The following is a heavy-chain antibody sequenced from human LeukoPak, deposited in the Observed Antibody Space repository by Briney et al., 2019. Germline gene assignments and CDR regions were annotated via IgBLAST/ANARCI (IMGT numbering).Heavy chain of an antibody. CDR1: GFTCNSYG. D-gene: IGHD3-10*01. V-gene: IGHV3-23*01. Sequence: PGGSLRLYCAASGFTCNSYGMSWVPQAPGQGLEWVSAISGSGGSTYYADSVKGRFTISRDNSKNTLYLQMNSLRAEDTAVYSCAKGMATMVRGVIHSGYYYYMGVWGKGTTVTISS. J-gene: IGHJ6*03. CDR3: AKGMATMVRGVIHSGYYYYMGV. CDR2: ISGSGGST.